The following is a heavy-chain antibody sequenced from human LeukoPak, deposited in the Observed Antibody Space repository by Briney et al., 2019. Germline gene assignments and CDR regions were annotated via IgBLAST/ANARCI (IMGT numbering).Heavy chain of an antibody. CDR1: GYIFTGFY. D-gene: IGHD2-2*01. Sequence: ASVKVSCKASGYIFTGFYMHWVRQAPGQGPEWMGWINPNNGDTKYAQKFHDRVTTTRDTSLTTAYMELTRLTSDDTAFYYCARNGQLLSGGNWFDPWGQGALVTVSS. V-gene: IGHV1-2*02. J-gene: IGHJ5*02. CDR2: INPNNGDT. CDR3: ARNGQLLSGGNWFDP.